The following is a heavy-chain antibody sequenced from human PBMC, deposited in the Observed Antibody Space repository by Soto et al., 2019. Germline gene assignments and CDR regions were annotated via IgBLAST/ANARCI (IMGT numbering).Heavy chain of an antibody. J-gene: IGHJ6*02. CDR3: ARGYYDYYYGMDV. V-gene: IGHV6-1*01. Sequence: SQTLSLTRAISGDSVSSNSAAWNWSRQSPSRGLEWLGRTYYRSKWYNDYAVSVKSRITINPDTSKNQFSLQLDSVTPEDAAVYYCARGYYDYYYGMDVWGQGTTVTVSS. CDR1: GDSVSSNSAA. CDR2: TYYRSKWYN.